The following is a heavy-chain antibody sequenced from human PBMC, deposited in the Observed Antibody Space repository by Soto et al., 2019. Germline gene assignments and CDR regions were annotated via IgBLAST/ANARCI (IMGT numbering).Heavy chain of an antibody. D-gene: IGHD2-15*01. CDR2: ISYDGSNK. V-gene: IGHV3-30*18. CDR3: AKERIGYCSGGSCYSFDY. CDR1: GFTFSSYG. J-gene: IGHJ4*02. Sequence: QVQLVESGGGVVQPGRSLRLSCAASGFTFSSYGMHWVRQAPGKGLEWVAVISYDGSNKYYADSVKGRFTISRDNSKNPLYLQMNSLRAEDTAVYYCAKERIGYCSGGSCYSFDYWGQGTLVTVSS.